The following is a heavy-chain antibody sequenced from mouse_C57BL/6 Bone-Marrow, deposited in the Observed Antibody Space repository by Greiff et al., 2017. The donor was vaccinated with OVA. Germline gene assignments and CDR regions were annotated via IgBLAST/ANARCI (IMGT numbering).Heavy chain of an antibody. D-gene: IGHD2-2*01. J-gene: IGHJ1*03. Sequence: QVQLKQSGPGLVAPSQSLSITCTVSGFSLTSYGVHWVRQPPGKGLEWLVVLWSDGSTTYNSALKSRLSLSKDNSKSPGLLKMNSRQTDDTAMDYCARERIYYGLWGYFDVWGTGTTVTVSS. CDR2: LWSDGST. CDR3: ARERIYYGLWGYFDV. V-gene: IGHV2-6*03. CDR1: GFSLTSYG.